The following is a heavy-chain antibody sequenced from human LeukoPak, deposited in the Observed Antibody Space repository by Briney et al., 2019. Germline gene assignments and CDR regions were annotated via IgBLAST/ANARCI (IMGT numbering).Heavy chain of an antibody. V-gene: IGHV4-34*01. D-gene: IGHD5-12*01. CDR3: ARGRRGLKWLRLSSWFDP. J-gene: IGHJ5*02. CDR2: INHSGST. CDR1: GGSFSGYY. Sequence: ETLSLTCAVYGGSFSGYYWSWVRQPPGKGLEWIGEINHSGSTNYNPSLKSRVTISVDTSKNQFSLKLSSVTAADTAVYYCARGRRGLKWLRLSSWFDPWGQGTLVTVSS.